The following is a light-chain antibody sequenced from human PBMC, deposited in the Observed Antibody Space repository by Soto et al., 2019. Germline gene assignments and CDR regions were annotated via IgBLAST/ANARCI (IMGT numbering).Light chain of an antibody. CDR2: EVT. CDR1: SSVVGGYNS. J-gene: IGLJ1*01. Sequence: QSVLTQPASVSGSPGQSITISCTGTSSVVGGYNSVSWYQQHPGKAPKLVIYEVTNRPSGISNRFSGSKSGNTASLTISGLQAEDEADYYCSSYGGPTTSYVFGSGTKVTVL. V-gene: IGLV2-14*01. CDR3: SSYGGPTTSYV.